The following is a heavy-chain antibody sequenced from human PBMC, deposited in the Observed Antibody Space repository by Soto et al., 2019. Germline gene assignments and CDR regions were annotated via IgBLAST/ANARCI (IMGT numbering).Heavy chain of an antibody. V-gene: IGHV4-34*01. CDR3: ARGRLKGNWFDP. Sequence: SETLSLTCAVYGGSFSGYYWSWIRQPPGKGLEWIGEINHSGSTNYNPSLKSRVTISVDTSKNQFSLKLSSVTAADTAVYYCARGRLKGNWFDPWGQGTLVTVSS. CDR2: INHSGST. J-gene: IGHJ5*02. CDR1: GGSFSGYY.